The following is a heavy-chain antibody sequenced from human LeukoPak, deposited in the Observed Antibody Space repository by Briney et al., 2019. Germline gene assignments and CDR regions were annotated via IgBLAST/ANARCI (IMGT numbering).Heavy chain of an antibody. CDR2: IRYDGSNK. J-gene: IGHJ4*02. V-gene: IGHV3-30*02. CDR1: GFTFSSYG. Sequence: GGSLRLSCAASGFTFSSYGMHWVRQAPGKGLEWVAIIRYDGSNKYYADSVKGRFTISRDNSKNTLYLQMNSLRAEDTAVYYCARARGGHCGGDCHIDYWGQGTLVTVSS. D-gene: IGHD2-21*01. CDR3: ARARGGHCGGDCHIDY.